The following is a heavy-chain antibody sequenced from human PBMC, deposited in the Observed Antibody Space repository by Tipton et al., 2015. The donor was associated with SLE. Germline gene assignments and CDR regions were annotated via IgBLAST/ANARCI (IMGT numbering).Heavy chain of an antibody. CDR2: IYYSGST. CDR3: ARGVQLSPRAFDI. V-gene: IGHV4-39*07. J-gene: IGHJ3*02. CDR1: GGSFSSGGYY. Sequence: LSLTCAVYGGSFSSGGYYWGWIRQPPGKGLEWIGSIYYSGSTYYNPSLKSRVTISVDTSKNQFSLKLSSVTAADTAVYYCARGVQLSPRAFDIWGQGTMVTVSS. D-gene: IGHD2-2*01.